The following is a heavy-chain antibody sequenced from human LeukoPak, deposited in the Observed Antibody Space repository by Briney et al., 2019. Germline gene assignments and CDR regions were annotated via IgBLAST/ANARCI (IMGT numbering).Heavy chain of an antibody. CDR3: ARGSQGFDR. J-gene: IGHJ5*02. V-gene: IGHV3-74*01. CDR2: INSDGSST. Sequence: RGAPRVSSAASGVTFCSDWVHWVRQTPRKGVGWVSRINSDGSSTSYADSVKGRFTNSRDNAKNTLYLQMNSLRAEDTAVYYCARGSQGFDRWGQGTLVTASS. CDR1: GVTFCSDW.